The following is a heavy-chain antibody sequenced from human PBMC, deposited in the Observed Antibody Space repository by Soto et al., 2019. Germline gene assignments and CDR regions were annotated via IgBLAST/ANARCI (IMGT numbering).Heavy chain of an antibody. CDR1: GGTFSSYT. Sequence: QVQLVQSGAEVKKPGSSVNVSCKASGGTFSSYTISWVRQAPGQGLEWMGRIIPILGIANYAQKFQGRVTITADKSTSTAYMELSSLRSEDTAVYYCARLDIPIRGCWGQGTLVTVSS. J-gene: IGHJ4*02. CDR3: ARLDIPIRGC. V-gene: IGHV1-69*02. D-gene: IGHD2-2*03. CDR2: IIPILGIA.